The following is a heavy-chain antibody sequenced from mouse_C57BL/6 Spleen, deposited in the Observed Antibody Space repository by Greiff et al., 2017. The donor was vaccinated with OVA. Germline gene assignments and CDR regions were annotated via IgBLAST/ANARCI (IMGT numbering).Heavy chain of an antibody. CDR1: GYTFTSYW. V-gene: IGHV1-55*01. Sequence: VQLQQPGAELVKPGASVKMSCKASGYTFTSYWITWVKQRPGQGLEWIGDIYPGSGSTNYNEKFKSKATLTVDTSSSTAYIQLSELTSEDSAVYYCASGITTVVASFDYWGQGTTLTVSS. CDR3: ASGITTVVASFDY. CDR2: IYPGSGST. D-gene: IGHD1-1*01. J-gene: IGHJ2*01.